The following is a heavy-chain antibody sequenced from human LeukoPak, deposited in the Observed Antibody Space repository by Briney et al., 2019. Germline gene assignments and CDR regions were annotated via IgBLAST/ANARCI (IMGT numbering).Heavy chain of an antibody. D-gene: IGHD3-9*01. J-gene: IGHJ4*02. CDR1: GYSFTTYW. CDR3: ARYNILTGYYTLFDY. V-gene: IGHV5-51*01. Sequence: GESLKISRKGSGYSFTTYWIGWVGQMPGKGLEWRGSIYPGDFDTRYSPSFQGRVTISADKSISTAYLQWSSLKASDTAMYYCARYNILTGYYTLFDYWGQGTLVTVSS. CDR2: IYPGDFDT.